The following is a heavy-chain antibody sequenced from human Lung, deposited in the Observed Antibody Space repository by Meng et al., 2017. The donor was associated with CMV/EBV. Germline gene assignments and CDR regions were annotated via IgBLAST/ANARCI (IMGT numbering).Heavy chain of an antibody. CDR1: GGSISSSSDY. Sequence: LQLKASAPGLVRTSESRSLTCTVCGGSISSSSDYWAWIRKPPGEGLEWIGSVVYSGTTYHTSSLKSRVSISVDTSKNQFSLKLSSVTAADTAVYYCARHHHSPTFDYWGQGTLVTV. CDR3: ARHHHSPTFDY. D-gene: IGHD1-14*01. J-gene: IGHJ4*02. V-gene: IGHV4-39*01. CDR2: VVYSGTT.